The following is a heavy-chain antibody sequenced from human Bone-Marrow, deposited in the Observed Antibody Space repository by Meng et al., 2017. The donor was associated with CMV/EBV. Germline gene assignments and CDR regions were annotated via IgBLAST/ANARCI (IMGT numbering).Heavy chain of an antibody. J-gene: IGHJ4*02. CDR1: GYAYSVYC. CDR3: AGDCSYGSLNFDH. D-gene: IGHD5-18*01. Sequence: CKACGYAYSVYCVRWVRQAAGQELGWMGWINPSSGDNKYSQKFQGRVTKTRATSISTAFMELSRLGTAETAVYYCAGDCSYGSLNFDHWGQGTLVTVSS. V-gene: IGHV1-2*02. CDR2: INPSSGDN.